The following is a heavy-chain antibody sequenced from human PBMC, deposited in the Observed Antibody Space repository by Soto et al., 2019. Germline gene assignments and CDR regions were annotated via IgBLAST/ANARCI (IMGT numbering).Heavy chain of an antibody. Sequence: SETLSLTCTVSSASIGSNNWWSWVRQPPGKGLEWIGEIYHSGSTNYNPSLKSRVTISVDTSKNQFSLKLSSVTAADTAVYYCARGRGGMQWRQSNWFDPWGQGTLVTVSS. CDR1: SASIGSNNW. CDR2: IYHSGST. D-gene: IGHD6-19*01. J-gene: IGHJ5*02. V-gene: IGHV4-4*02. CDR3: ARGRGGMQWRQSNWFDP.